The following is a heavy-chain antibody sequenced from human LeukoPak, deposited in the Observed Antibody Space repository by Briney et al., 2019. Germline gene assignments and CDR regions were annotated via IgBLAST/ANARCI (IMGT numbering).Heavy chain of an antibody. CDR2: IIPIFGTA. Sequence: GASVKVSCKASGGTFSSYAISGVRQAPGQGLEWMGGIIPIFGTANYAQKFQGRVTITADESTSTAYIELSSLRSEDTAVYYCARRITISSPGLGYWGQGPLVTVSS. V-gene: IGHV1-69*01. CDR3: ARRITISSPGLGY. J-gene: IGHJ4*02. CDR1: GGTFSSYA. D-gene: IGHD3-9*01.